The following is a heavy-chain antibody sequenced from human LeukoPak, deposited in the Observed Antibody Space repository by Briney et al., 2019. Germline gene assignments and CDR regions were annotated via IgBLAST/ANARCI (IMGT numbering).Heavy chain of an antibody. CDR2: ISGSGGST. Sequence: PGGSLRLSCAASGFTFSSYAMSWVRQAPGKGLEWVSAISGSGGSTYYADSVKGRFTISRDSSKNTLYLQMNSLRAEDTAVYYCARFPSYVWFGELYYFDYWGQGTLVTVSS. D-gene: IGHD3-10*01. J-gene: IGHJ4*02. V-gene: IGHV3-23*01. CDR1: GFTFSSYA. CDR3: ARFPSYVWFGELYYFDY.